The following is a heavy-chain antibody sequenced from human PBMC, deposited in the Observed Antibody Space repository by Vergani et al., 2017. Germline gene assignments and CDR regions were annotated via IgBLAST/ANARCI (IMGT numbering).Heavy chain of an antibody. V-gene: IGHV4-30-4*08. CDR1: GGSIISAENY. J-gene: IGHJ4*02. D-gene: IGHD4-17*01. Sequence: QMQLQESGPGLVKSSQALSLTCTVSGGSIISAENYWTWIRQPPGKALEYIGYIYYSGGTFYNPSLKSRVSISIDTSKKQFYLKLSSVTAADTAIYFCATYNSVTTDFDNGGQGTLVTVSS. CDR2: IYYSGGT. CDR3: ATYNSVTTDFDN.